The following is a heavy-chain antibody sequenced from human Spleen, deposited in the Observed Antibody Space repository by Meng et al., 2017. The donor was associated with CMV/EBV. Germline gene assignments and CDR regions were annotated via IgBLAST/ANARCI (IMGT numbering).Heavy chain of an antibody. CDR3: ARVVRSYFDY. Sequence: SETLSLTCVVYGGSFSGYYWTWIRQPPGKGLEWIGEINHSGGTNYNPSLKSRVTILVDTSKNQFSLKLSSVTAADTAVYYCARVVRSYFDYWGQGTLVTVSS. D-gene: IGHD3-22*01. CDR2: INHSGGT. CDR1: GGSFSGYY. V-gene: IGHV4-34*01. J-gene: IGHJ4*02.